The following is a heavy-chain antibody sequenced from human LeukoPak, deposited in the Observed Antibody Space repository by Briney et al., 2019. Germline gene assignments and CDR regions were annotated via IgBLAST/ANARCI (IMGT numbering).Heavy chain of an antibody. J-gene: IGHJ4*02. V-gene: IGHV4-34*01. CDR2: INHSGST. CDR3: SAAAGSSDY. Sequence: SETLSLTCSVSGGSISGYYWSWIRQPPGKGLEWIGEINHSGSTNYNPSLKSRVTISVDTSKNQFSLKLSSVTAADTAVYYCSAAAGSSDYWGQGTLVTVSS. D-gene: IGHD6-13*01. CDR1: GGSISGYY.